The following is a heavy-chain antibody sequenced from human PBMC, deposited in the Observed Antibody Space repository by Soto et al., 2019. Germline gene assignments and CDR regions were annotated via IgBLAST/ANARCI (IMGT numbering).Heavy chain of an antibody. J-gene: IGHJ4*02. CDR1: GFTFISSF. D-gene: IGHD6-19*01. V-gene: IGHV3-7*03. CDR2: INQDGGGT. CDR3: ARYFRGSGRYFFDY. Sequence: GSLRLSCVASGFTFISSFMGWVRQAPGKGLEWVANINQDGGGTYYVDSVEGRFTISRDNAKDSLYLQMNSLRGEDTAVYYCARYFRGSGRYFFDYWGQGTLVTVSS.